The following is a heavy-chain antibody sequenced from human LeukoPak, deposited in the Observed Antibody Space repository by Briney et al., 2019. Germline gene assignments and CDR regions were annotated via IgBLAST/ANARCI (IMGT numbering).Heavy chain of an antibody. Sequence: GGSLRLSCAASGFTVSSNYMSWVRQAPGKGLEWVSVIYSGGSTYYADSVKGRFTISRDNSKNTLYLQMNSLRAEDTAVYYCAKAPPGAQWLVPLIDYWGQGTLVTVSS. CDR1: GFTVSSNY. CDR3: AKAPPGAQWLVPLIDY. V-gene: IGHV3-66*01. J-gene: IGHJ4*02. CDR2: IYSGGST. D-gene: IGHD6-19*01.